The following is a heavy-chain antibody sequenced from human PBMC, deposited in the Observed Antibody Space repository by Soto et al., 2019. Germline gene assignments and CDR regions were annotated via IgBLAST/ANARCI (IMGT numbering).Heavy chain of an antibody. V-gene: IGHV1-24*01. CDR1: GYTLTELS. CDR2: FDPEDGET. CDR3: XXXXXXXXXXXXXXXXXXXXRFDY. Sequence: QVQLVQSGAEVKKPGASVKVSCKVSGYTLTELSMHWVRQAPGKGLEWMXGFDPEDGETIYAQKFQGRVTMTEDTSTDTXXXXXXXXXXXXXXXXXXXXXXXXXXXXXXXXXXXXXXRFDYWGQGTLVTVSS. J-gene: IGHJ4*02.